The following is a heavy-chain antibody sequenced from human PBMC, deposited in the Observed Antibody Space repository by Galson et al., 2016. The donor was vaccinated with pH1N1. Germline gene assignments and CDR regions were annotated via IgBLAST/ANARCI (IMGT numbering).Heavy chain of an antibody. J-gene: IGHJ5*02. CDR3: ARVRYSGSPSWFDP. CDR1: GGTFGAYA. D-gene: IGHD1-26*01. Sequence: SVKVSCKASGGTFGAYALNWVRRAPGQGLEWMGWIIPFSHSRKYGQNSQGRVTISADESSSTVYLELTNLKSEDTAVYYCARVRYSGSPSWFDPWGQGTLVTVSS. V-gene: IGHV1-69*13. CDR2: IIPFSHSR.